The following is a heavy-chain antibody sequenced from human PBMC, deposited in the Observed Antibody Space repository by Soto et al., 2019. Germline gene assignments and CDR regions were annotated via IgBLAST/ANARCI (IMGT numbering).Heavy chain of an antibody. CDR2: IIPIFGTA. CDR1: GGTFSSYA. V-gene: IGHV1-69*13. CDR3: VGAGGGYSYHNLFDY. J-gene: IGHJ4*02. D-gene: IGHD5-18*01. Sequence: SVKVSCKASGGTFSSYAISWVRQAPGQGLEWMGGIIPIFGTANYAQKFQGRVTITADESTSTAYMELSSLRSEDTAVYYSVGAGGGYSYHNLFDYWGRGTL.